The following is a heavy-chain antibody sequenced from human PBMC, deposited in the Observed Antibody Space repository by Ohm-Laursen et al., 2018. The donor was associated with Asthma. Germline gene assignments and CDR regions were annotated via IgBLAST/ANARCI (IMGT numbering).Heavy chain of an antibody. V-gene: IGHV3-30-3*01. Sequence: SLRLSCAAPGFTFSSNAMHWVRQAPGKGLEWVAVISYDGSNKYYADSVKGRFTISRDNSKNTLYLQMNSLRAEDTAVYYCARDGYYDFWSGYPLDYWGQGTLVTVSS. CDR2: ISYDGSNK. J-gene: IGHJ4*02. CDR3: ARDGYYDFWSGYPLDY. D-gene: IGHD3-3*01. CDR1: GFTFSSNA.